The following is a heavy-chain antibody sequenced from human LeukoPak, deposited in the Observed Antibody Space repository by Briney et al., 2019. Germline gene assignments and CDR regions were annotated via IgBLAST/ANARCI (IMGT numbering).Heavy chain of an antibody. Sequence: ASVKVSCKASGYTFTSYDINWVRQATGQGLEWMGWMNPSSGNTGYAQKFQGRVTMTRNTSISTAYMELSSLRSEDTAVYYCARAGGYCSSTSCSLRYYYYGMDVWGQGTTVTVSS. CDR2: MNPSSGNT. CDR1: GYTFTSYD. V-gene: IGHV1-8*01. J-gene: IGHJ6*02. D-gene: IGHD2-2*01. CDR3: ARAGGYCSSTSCSLRYYYYGMDV.